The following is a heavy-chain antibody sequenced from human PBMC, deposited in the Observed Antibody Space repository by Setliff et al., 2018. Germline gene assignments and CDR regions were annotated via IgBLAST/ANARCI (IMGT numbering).Heavy chain of an antibody. D-gene: IGHD2-15*01. CDR3: ARGRGSLGYCSGGFCYSGYYYYMDV. V-gene: IGHV3-21*01. CDR1: GFTFNNYS. CDR2: ISLSSSYI. J-gene: IGHJ6*03. Sequence: PGGSLRLSCAVSGFTFNNYSVNWVRLAPGKGLEWVSSISLSSSYIFYADSVKGRFTISRDNAKNSLFLQINTLRAEDTAVYYCARGRGSLGYCSGGFCYSGYYYYMDVWGKGTTVTVSS.